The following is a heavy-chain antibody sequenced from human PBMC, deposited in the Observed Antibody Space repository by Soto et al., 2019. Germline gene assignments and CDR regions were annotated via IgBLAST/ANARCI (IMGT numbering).Heavy chain of an antibody. D-gene: IGHD1-20*01. J-gene: IGHJ6*02. V-gene: IGHV3-33*01. Sequence: GGSLRLSCAASGFTFSSYGMHWVRQAPGKGLEWVAVIWYDGSNKYYADSVKGRFTISRDNSKNTLYLQMNSLRAEDTAVYYCARDMITGTTGYYYYYGMDVWGQGTTVTLSS. CDR2: IWYDGSNK. CDR1: GFTFSSYG. CDR3: ARDMITGTTGYYYYYGMDV.